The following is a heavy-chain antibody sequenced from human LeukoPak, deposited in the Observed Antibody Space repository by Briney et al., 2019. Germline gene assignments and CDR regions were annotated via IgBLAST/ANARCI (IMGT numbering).Heavy chain of an antibody. CDR1: GFTFSSYA. D-gene: IGHD2-15*01. V-gene: IGHV3-23*01. CDR2: ISGSGGST. J-gene: IGHJ4*02. Sequence: PPGGSLRLSCAASGFTFSSYAMSWVRQAPGKGLEWVSAISGSGGSTYYADSVKGRFTISRDNSKNTLYLQMNSLRAEDTAVYYCAKRGCSGGSCYPDMYYFDYWGQGTLVTVSS. CDR3: AKRGCSGGSCYPDMYYFDY.